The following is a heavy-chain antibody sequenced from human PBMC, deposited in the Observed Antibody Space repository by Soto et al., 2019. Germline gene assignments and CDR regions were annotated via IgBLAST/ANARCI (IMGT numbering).Heavy chain of an antibody. D-gene: IGHD2-8*01. J-gene: IGHJ3*01. CDR2: ISYDGSNK. V-gene: IGHV3-30-3*01. CDR1: GFTFSSYA. Sequence: ESGGGVVQPGRSLRLSCAASGFTFSSYAMHWVRQAPGKGLEWVAVISYDGSNKYYADSVKGRFTISRDNSKNTLYLQMNSLRAEDTAVYYCAREESRNEEVWGQGTMVTVSS. CDR3: AREESRNEEV.